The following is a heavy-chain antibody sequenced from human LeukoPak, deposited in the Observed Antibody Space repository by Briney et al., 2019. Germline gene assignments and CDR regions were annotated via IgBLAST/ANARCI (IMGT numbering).Heavy chain of an antibody. CDR1: GYTFTGYY. D-gene: IGHD3-3*01. CDR3: ARGFGTTYYDYWSGYYGNWFDP. J-gene: IGHJ5*02. V-gene: IGHV1-8*02. CDR2: MSPNSGNT. Sequence: ASVKVSCKASGYTFTGYYMHWVRQAPGQGLEWMGWMSPNSGNTGYAQKFQGRVTMTRNTSISTAYMELSSLRSEDTAVYYCARGFGTTYYDYWSGYYGNWFDPWGQGTLVTVSS.